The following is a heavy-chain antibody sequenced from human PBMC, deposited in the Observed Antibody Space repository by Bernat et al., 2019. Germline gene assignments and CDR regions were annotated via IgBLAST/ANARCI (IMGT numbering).Heavy chain of an antibody. Sequence: QLQLQESGPGLVKPSETLSLTCPVSGGSISSNTYYWDWIRQPPGKGLEWIGSINYSGSTSYNPSLKSRVAMSVDTSKNQCSLKLTSVTAADTAVYYCARHPRYDFRGGHYSGPFDYWGQGTLVTVSS. V-gene: IGHV4-39*01. CDR1: GGSISSNTYY. D-gene: IGHD3-3*01. CDR2: INYSGST. CDR3: ARHPRYDFRGGHYSGPFDY. J-gene: IGHJ4*02.